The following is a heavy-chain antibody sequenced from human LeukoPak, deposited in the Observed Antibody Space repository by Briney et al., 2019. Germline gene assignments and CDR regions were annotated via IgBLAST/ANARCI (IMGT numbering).Heavy chain of an antibody. CDR1: GFPFSDFS. CDR2: TNSGGTST. D-gene: IGHD2-8*01. J-gene: IGHJ4*02. V-gene: IGHV3-23*01. Sequence: PGGSLRLSCATSGFPFSDFSMSWVRQAPGKGLEWISTTNSGGTSTYYAESVKGRFTISRDNTKNTLYLQMSSLRVEGTAVYYCAKQSYARSLGEGGPGTLVSVSS. CDR3: AKQSYARSLGE.